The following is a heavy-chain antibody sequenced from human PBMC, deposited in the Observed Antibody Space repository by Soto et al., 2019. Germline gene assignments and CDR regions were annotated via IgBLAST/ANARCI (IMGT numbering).Heavy chain of an antibody. D-gene: IGHD2-2*01. Sequence: GESLKISCKGSGYSFINYWSGWGRQMPGKGLEWMGIIYPGDSDTRYSPSFQGQITISADKSISTAYLQWSSLKASDTTIYYCARLSGSTTTSQDYSYHDMDVWGQGTTVTVSS. CDR3: ARLSGSTTTSQDYSYHDMDV. V-gene: IGHV5-51*01. J-gene: IGHJ6*02. CDR2: IYPGDSDT. CDR1: GYSFINYW.